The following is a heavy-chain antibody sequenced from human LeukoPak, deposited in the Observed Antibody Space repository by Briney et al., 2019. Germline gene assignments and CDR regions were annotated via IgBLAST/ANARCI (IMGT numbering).Heavy chain of an antibody. V-gene: IGHV1-18*01. Sequence: ASVKVSCKASGYTFTSYGISWVRQAPGQGLEWMGWISAYNGNTNYAQKLQGRVTMTTDTSTSTAYMELRSLRSDDTAVYYCARERSNVDQVDAFDIWGQGTMVTVSS. J-gene: IGHJ3*02. D-gene: IGHD2-2*01. CDR3: ARERSNVDQVDAFDI. CDR1: GYTFTSYG. CDR2: ISAYNGNT.